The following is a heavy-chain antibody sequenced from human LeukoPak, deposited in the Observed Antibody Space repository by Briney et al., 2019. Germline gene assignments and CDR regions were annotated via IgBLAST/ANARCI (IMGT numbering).Heavy chain of an antibody. Sequence: SETLSLTCTVSGGSISSYYWSWIRQPPGKGLEWIGYIYYSGSTNYNPSLKSRVTISVDTSKNQFSLKLSSVTAADTAVYYCARGNYGGNSEDWGQGTLVTVSS. J-gene: IGHJ4*02. CDR3: ARGNYGGNSED. CDR2: IYYSGST. D-gene: IGHD4-23*01. V-gene: IGHV4-59*01. CDR1: GGSISSYY.